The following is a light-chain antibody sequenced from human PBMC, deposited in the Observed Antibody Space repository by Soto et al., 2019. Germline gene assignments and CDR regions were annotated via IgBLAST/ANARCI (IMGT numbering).Light chain of an antibody. CDR1: QSVSSTY. CDR3: QQYGSFSIT. CDR2: GAS. Sequence: ENVLPQSPGTLSLSPGERATLSCRASQSVSSTYLAWYQQKPGQAPRLLIYGASSRATGIPDRFSGSGSGTDFTLTISRLEPEDFAVYYCQQYGSFSITFGQGTRLEIK. V-gene: IGKV3-20*01. J-gene: IGKJ5*01.